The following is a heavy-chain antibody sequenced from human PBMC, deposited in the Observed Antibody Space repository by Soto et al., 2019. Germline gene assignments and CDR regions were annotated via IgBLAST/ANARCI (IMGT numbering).Heavy chain of an antibody. CDR2: ISSNGGST. J-gene: IGHJ4*02. Sequence: GGSLRLSCSASGFTFSSYAMHWVRQAPGKGLEYVSAISSNGGSTYYADSVKGRFTISRDNSKNTLYLQMSSLRAEDTAVYYCVTYYDFWSGYHHYWGQGTLVTVSS. V-gene: IGHV3-64D*06. D-gene: IGHD3-3*01. CDR1: GFTFSSYA. CDR3: VTYYDFWSGYHHY.